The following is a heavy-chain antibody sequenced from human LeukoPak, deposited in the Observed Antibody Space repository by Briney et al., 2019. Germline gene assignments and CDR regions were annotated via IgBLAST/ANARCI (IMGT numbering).Heavy chain of an antibody. J-gene: IGHJ4*02. CDR1: GFTFSDYA. V-gene: IGHV3-23*01. Sequence: GGSLRLSCAASGFTFSDYAMGWVRQAPGRGLEWVSAISASGGRTYYADSVKGRFTISRDNAKNSLYLQMNSLRAEDTAVYYCARDLPPTPTSFDYWGQGTLVTVSS. CDR2: ISASGGRT. CDR3: ARDLPPTPTSFDY.